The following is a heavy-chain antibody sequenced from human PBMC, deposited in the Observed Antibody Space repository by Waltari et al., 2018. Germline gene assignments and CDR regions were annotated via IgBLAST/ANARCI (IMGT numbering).Heavy chain of an antibody. CDR1: GYTFTGYY. J-gene: IGHJ4*02. D-gene: IGHD3-22*01. Sequence: QVQLVQSGAEVKKPGASVKVSCKASGYTFTGYYMHWVRPAPGQGLEWMGWINPNSGGTNYAQKFQGRVTMTRDTSISTAYMGLSRLRSDDTAVYYCARDMSAWDSSGYYYDYWGQGTLVTVSS. V-gene: IGHV1-2*02. CDR3: ARDMSAWDSSGYYYDY. CDR2: INPNSGGT.